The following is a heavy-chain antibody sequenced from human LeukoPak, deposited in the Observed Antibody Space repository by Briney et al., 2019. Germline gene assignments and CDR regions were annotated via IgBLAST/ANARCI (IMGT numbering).Heavy chain of an antibody. CDR2: INWIVGST. V-gene: IGHV3-20*04. J-gene: IGHJ4*02. D-gene: IGHD3-10*01. Sequence: PRGSLRLSCAPSAFTFYDYGMTWVRHAPGKGREWVAKINWIVGSTLYADSVKDRFSISRDSAKNSVYLEMNSLRAEDTALYYCARRITMIRGTNFDYGGQGPLVTVSS. CDR1: AFTFYDYG. CDR3: ARRITMIRGTNFDY.